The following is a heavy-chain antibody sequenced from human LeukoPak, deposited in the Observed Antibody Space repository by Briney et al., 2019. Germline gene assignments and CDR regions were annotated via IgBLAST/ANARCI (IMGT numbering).Heavy chain of an antibody. CDR1: GFTFSSYA. CDR2: IGGSGGST. CDR3: AKDLRPGYSSSWYANYFDY. D-gene: IGHD6-13*01. Sequence: GGSLRLSCAASGFTFSSYAMSWVRQAPGKGLEWVSAIGGSGGSTYYADSVKGRFTISRDNSKNTLYLQMNSLRAEDTAVYYCAKDLRPGYSSSWYANYFDYWGQGTLVTVSS. V-gene: IGHV3-23*01. J-gene: IGHJ4*02.